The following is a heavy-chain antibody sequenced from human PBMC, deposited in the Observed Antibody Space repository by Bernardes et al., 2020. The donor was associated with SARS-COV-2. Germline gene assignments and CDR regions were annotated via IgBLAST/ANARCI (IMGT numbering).Heavy chain of an antibody. Sequence: GGSLRLSCAASGFTFSSYSMNWVRQAPGKGREWVSSISSSSSYIYYADSVKGRFTISRDNAKNSLYLQMNSLRAEDTAVYYCARVRNWNDLDAFDIWGQGTMVTVSS. CDR2: ISSSSSYI. V-gene: IGHV3-21*01. CDR3: ARVRNWNDLDAFDI. CDR1: GFTFSSYS. J-gene: IGHJ3*02. D-gene: IGHD1-1*01.